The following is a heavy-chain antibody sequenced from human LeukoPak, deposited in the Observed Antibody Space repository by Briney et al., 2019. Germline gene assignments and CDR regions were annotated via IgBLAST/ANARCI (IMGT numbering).Heavy chain of an antibody. CDR1: AGTISNFT. D-gene: IGHD3-22*01. J-gene: IGHJ4*02. CDR3: ARRFYYDRIGYSEF. Sequence: SVKVSCKSSAGTISNFTITWVRHAPGQGLEWMGRILPVLGTANYAQKFQGRVTFTAAISTSTAYMDLSSLRSEDTAVYYCARRFYYDRIGYSEFWGQGTL. V-gene: IGHV1-69*08. CDR2: ILPVLGTA.